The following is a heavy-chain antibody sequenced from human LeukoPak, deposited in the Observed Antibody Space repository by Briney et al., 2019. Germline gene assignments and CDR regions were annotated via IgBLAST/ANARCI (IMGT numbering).Heavy chain of an antibody. Sequence: SETLSLTCTVSGGSISSYYWSWIRQPPGKGLEWIGYIYYSGSTNYNPSLKSRVTISVDTSKNQFSLKLSSVTAADTAVYYCARWGVVVPAAILPWFDPWGQGTLVTVSS. D-gene: IGHD2-2*02. CDR3: ARWGVVVPAAILPWFDP. J-gene: IGHJ5*02. CDR1: GGSISSYY. V-gene: IGHV4-59*08. CDR2: IYYSGST.